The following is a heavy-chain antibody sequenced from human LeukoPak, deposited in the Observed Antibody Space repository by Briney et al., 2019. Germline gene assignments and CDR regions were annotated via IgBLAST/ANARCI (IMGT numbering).Heavy chain of an antibody. CDR2: INTNTGNP. V-gene: IGHV7-4-1*02. J-gene: IGHJ6*03. CDR1: GYTFTGYY. D-gene: IGHD3-10*01. CDR3: ARDKESRYYYGSGSLVYYYYYMDV. Sequence: ASVKVSCKASGYTFTGYYMHWVRQAPGQGLEWMGWINTNTGNPTYAQGFTGRFVFSLDTSVSTAYLQISSLKAEDTAVYYCARDKESRYYYGSGSLVYYYYYMDVWGKGTTVTVSS.